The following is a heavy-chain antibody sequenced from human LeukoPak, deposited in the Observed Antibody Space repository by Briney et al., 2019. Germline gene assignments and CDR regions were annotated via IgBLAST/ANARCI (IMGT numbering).Heavy chain of an antibody. V-gene: IGHV3-48*01. CDR2: ISSSSSTI. CDR3: ARARDYGDYEFDY. J-gene: IGHJ4*02. CDR1: GFTFSSYS. Sequence: GGSLRLSCAASGFTFSSYSMNWVRQAPGKGLEWVSYISSSSSTIYYADSVKGRFTISRDNAKNSLYLQMNSLRAEDTAVYCCARARDYGDYEFDYWGQGTLVTVSS. D-gene: IGHD4-17*01.